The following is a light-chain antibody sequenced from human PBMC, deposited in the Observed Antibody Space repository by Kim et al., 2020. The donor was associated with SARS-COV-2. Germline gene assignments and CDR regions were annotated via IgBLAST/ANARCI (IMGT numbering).Light chain of an antibody. Sequence: YPGDRATLSCRASQSVINNYLAWYQQKPGQAPRLLMYDASTRATDIPDSFSGSGSGTDFTLTISRLEPEDFAVYYCQQYGNSPWTFGQGTKVDIK. J-gene: IGKJ1*01. CDR3: QQYGNSPWT. V-gene: IGKV3-20*01. CDR2: DAS. CDR1: QSVINNY.